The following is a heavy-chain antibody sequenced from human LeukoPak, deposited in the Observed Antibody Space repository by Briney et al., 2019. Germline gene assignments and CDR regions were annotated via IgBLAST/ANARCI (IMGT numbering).Heavy chain of an antibody. CDR2: IYDSGST. V-gene: IGHV4-59*08. CDR3: ARHGLRSYSNYWFAP. Sequence: SETLSLTCAVYGGSFSGYYWSWIRQPPGKGLEWIGYIYDSGSTNYNPSLKSRVTISVDTSKSQFSLRLSSVTAADTAVYYCARHGLRSYSNYWFAPWGQGTLVTVSS. D-gene: IGHD4-11*01. J-gene: IGHJ5*02. CDR1: GGSFSGYY.